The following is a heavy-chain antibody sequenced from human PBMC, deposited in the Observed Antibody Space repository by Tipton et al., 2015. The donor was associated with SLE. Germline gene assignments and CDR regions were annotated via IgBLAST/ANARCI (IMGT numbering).Heavy chain of an antibody. V-gene: IGHV1-46*01. CDR1: GYTFTSYY. CDR2: IYYSGST. CDR3: ASRRDGRGTWFDP. Sequence: QSGAEVKKPGASVKVSCKASGYTFTSYYMHWVRQAPGQGLEWMGSIYYSGSTYYNPSLKSRVTISVDTSKNQFSLKLSSVTAADTAVYYCASRRDGRGTWFDPWGQGTLVTVSS. J-gene: IGHJ5*02. D-gene: IGHD3-10*01.